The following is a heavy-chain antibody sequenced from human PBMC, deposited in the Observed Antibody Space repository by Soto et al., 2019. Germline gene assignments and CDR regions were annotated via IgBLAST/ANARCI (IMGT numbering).Heavy chain of an antibody. D-gene: IGHD1-1*01. J-gene: IGHJ6*02. V-gene: IGHV5-10-1*01. CDR2: IDPSNSYI. CDR3: ARRLSGPKEEYNAYYFYGLDV. Sequence: PGESLKISCQGSGYSFTTHWITWVRQTPGKGLEWMGRIDPSNSYINYSPSFQGHVTISVDRSISTAYLQWSRLEASDYAIYYCARRLSGPKEEYNAYYFYGLDVWGQGTKVTVSS. CDR1: GYSFTTHW.